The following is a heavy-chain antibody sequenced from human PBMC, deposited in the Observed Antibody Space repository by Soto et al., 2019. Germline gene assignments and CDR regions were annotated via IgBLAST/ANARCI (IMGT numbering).Heavy chain of an antibody. CDR2: IYYSGST. V-gene: IGHV4-31*03. D-gene: IGHD3-22*01. J-gene: IGHJ4*02. CDR1: GGSVSSNIYY. Sequence: TSQTLSLTCSVSGGSVSSNIYYWTWIRQHPGKGPEWIGHIYYSGSTYYNPSLKSRVTISLDMSKNRFSLKLTSVSAADTAVYYCARGYDYDSGGYLFDYWGQGTLVTVSS. CDR3: ARGYDYDSGGYLFDY.